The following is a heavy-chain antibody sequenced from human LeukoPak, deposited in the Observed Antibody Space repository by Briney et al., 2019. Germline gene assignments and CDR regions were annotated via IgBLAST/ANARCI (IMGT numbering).Heavy chain of an antibody. Sequence: GASVKVSCKASGGTFSSSGISWVRQAPGQGLEWMGGIIPMIGTPNYAQKFQGRVTITADESTSTAYMELSSLRSEDTAVYYCASHCNSTSCYADYYYMDVWGKGTTVTVSS. D-gene: IGHD2-2*01. V-gene: IGHV1-69*13. J-gene: IGHJ6*03. CDR2: IIPMIGTP. CDR1: GGTFSSSG. CDR3: ASHCNSTSCYADYYYMDV.